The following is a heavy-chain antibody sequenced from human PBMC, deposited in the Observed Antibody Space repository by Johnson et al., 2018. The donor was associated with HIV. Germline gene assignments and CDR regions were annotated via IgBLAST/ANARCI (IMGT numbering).Heavy chain of an antibody. CDR3: AKGTYYYDSSSHVFDI. V-gene: IGHV3-23*04. CDR1: GFTFSSYA. D-gene: IGHD3-22*01. CDR2: ISGSGGSR. Sequence: EVQLVESGGGLVQPGGSLRLSCAASGFTFSSYAMSWVRQGPGKGLEWVSGISGSGGSRNYADSVKGRFTISRDNSKNTLYLQMNSLRAEDTAVYYCAKGTYYYDSSSHVFDIWGQGTMVTVSS. J-gene: IGHJ3*02.